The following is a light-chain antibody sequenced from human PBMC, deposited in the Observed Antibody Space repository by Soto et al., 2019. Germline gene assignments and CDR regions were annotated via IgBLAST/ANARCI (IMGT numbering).Light chain of an antibody. J-gene: IGKJ5*01. CDR1: QSVSSSY. V-gene: IGKV3D-20*01. Sequence: VGWTQSPATLSLSPGERGTLSCGASQSVSSSYVAWYQHKPGLAPRLLIHDTSSRAIGIPDRLSGSKSGTNFTLTIRRMEPEDVGMYYCQQYGSSPITFGQGTRLEIK. CDR3: QQYGSSPIT. CDR2: DTS.